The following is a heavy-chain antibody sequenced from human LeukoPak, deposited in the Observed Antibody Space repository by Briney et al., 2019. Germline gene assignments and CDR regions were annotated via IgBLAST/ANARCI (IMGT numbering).Heavy chain of an antibody. Sequence: SETLSLTCAVSGGSFSGYYWSWIRQPPGKGLEWIGEINHSGSTNYNPSLKSRVTISVDTSKNQFSLKLSSVTAADTAVYYCARLLGYCSGGSCYSRLWYYYYGMDVWGQGTTVTVSS. CDR2: INHSGST. CDR1: GGSFSGYY. CDR3: ARLLGYCSGGSCYSRLWYYYYGMDV. D-gene: IGHD2-15*01. V-gene: IGHV4-34*01. J-gene: IGHJ6*02.